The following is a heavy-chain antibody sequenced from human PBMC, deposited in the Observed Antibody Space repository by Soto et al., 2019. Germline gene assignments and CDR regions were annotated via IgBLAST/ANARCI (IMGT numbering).Heavy chain of an antibody. Sequence: QVQVVQSGAEVKKPGASVKLSCKASGYTFSTHAMHWVRQAPGQSLEWMGWINGGTRQTNHSHRFQDRVSITRDTSASTAYMELSSLRSEDTAVYYCARGKGMEENYYYYGLDIWGQGTTVTVSS. CDR2: INGGTRQT. CDR3: ARGKGMEENYYYYGLDI. J-gene: IGHJ6*02. D-gene: IGHD1-1*01. CDR1: GYTFSTHA. V-gene: IGHV1-3*01.